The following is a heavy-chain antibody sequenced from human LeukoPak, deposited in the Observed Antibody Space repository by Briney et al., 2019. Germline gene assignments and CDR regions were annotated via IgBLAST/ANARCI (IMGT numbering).Heavy chain of an antibody. CDR2: IWYDGSNK. J-gene: IGHJ5*02. CDR3: ARVLPAAANGGFDP. D-gene: IGHD6-13*01. Sequence: PGRSLRLSCAASGFTFSSYGMHWVRQAPGKGLEWVAVIWYDGSNKYYADSVKGRFTISRDNSKNTLYLQMNSLRAEDTAVYYCARVLPAAANGGFDPWGQGTLVTVSS. V-gene: IGHV3-33*01. CDR1: GFTFSSYG.